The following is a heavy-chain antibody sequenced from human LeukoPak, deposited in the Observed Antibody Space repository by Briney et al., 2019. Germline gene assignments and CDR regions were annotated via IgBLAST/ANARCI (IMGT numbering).Heavy chain of an antibody. CDR1: GFTFSDYY. V-gene: IGHV3-11*04. CDR2: ISSNGNTI. CDR3: AKVQEAMATNWFDS. Sequence: GGSLRLSCAASGFTFSDYYMSWIRQAPGKGLEWVSYISSNGNTIYYADSVKGRFTISRDNSKNTLYLQMNSLRAEDTAVYYCAKVQEAMATNWFDSWGQGTPVTVSS. D-gene: IGHD5-18*01. J-gene: IGHJ5*01.